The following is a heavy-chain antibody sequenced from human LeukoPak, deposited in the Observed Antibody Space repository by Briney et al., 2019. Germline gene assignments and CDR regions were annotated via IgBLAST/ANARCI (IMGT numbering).Heavy chain of an antibody. J-gene: IGHJ4*02. Sequence: GGSLRLSCAASGFTFSTYWMTWVRQAPGKGLEWVANINQDGGEKHYVDSVKGRFTISTDNAKNSLYLQMNSLRADDTAVYYCVREHRGRSDFDHWGQGTLVTVSS. V-gene: IGHV3-7*04. D-gene: IGHD1-26*01. CDR1: GFTFSTYW. CDR2: INQDGGEK. CDR3: VREHRGRSDFDH.